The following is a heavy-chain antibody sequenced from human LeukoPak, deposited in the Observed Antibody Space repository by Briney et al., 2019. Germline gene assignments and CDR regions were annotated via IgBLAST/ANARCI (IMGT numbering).Heavy chain of an antibody. CDR3: ARDGRFGELSDY. Sequence: ASVKVSCMASGYTFISYGISWVRQAPGQGLEWMGWISAYNGNTNYAQKLQGRVTMTTDTSTSTAYMELRSLRSDDTAVYHCARDGRFGELSDYWGQGTLVTVSS. CDR2: ISAYNGNT. D-gene: IGHD3-10*01. V-gene: IGHV1-18*01. J-gene: IGHJ4*02. CDR1: GYTFISYG.